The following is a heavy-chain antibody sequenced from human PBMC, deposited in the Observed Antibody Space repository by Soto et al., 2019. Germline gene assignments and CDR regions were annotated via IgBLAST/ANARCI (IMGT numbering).Heavy chain of an antibody. J-gene: IGHJ4*02. CDR3: ATGCGGDCYSGVQY. V-gene: IGHV3-23*01. CDR2: ISNSGGST. CDR1: GFTFSSSA. Sequence: EVQLLESGRGLVQPGGSLRLSCAASGFTFSSSAMSWVRQAPGKGLEWVSSISNSGGSTYYADSVKGRFTISRDNSKNTLYLQLNSLQAADTAVYYWATGCGGDCYSGVQYWGQGTLVTVSS. D-gene: IGHD2-21*02.